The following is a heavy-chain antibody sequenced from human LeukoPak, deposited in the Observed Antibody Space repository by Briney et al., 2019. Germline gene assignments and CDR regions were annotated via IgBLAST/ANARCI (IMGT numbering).Heavy chain of an antibody. V-gene: IGHV4-59*08. D-gene: IGHD6-6*01. J-gene: IGHJ4*02. CDR1: GGSISSYY. CDR2: VYYSGNT. Sequence: SETLSLTCTVSGGSISSYYWSWIRQPPGKRLEWIGYVYYSGNTKYNPSLKSRVTMSVDTSKNQFCLRLSSVTARDTAVYYWARHGDSSSYYFDYWGQGTLVTVSS. CDR3: ARHGDSSSYYFDY.